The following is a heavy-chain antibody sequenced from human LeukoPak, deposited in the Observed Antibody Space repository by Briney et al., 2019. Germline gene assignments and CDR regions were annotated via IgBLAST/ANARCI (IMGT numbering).Heavy chain of an antibody. D-gene: IGHD3-10*01. CDR3: ARLGLGDEACWFDP. CDR1: GGSISSYY. CDR2: IYSTGRT. V-gene: IGHV4-59*01. Sequence: TSETLSLTCSVSGGSISSYYWTWIRQPQGKGLEWIGHIYSTGRTTYNPSLKSRVTISVDTSKNQFSLKLNSVTAADTAVYYCARLGLGDEACWFDPWGQGTLVTVSS. J-gene: IGHJ5*02.